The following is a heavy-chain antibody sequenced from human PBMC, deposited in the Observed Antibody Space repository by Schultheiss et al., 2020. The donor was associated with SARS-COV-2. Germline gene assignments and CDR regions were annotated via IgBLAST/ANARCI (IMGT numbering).Heavy chain of an antibody. D-gene: IGHD3-22*01. Sequence: GESLKISCAASGFTFSSYAMSWVRQAPGKGLEWVSAISGSGGSTYYADSVKGRFTISRDNSKNSLYLQMNSLRAEDTAVYYCARGDSSGFHVDYWSQGTRVTGSS. CDR1: GFTFSSYA. V-gene: IGHV3-23*01. J-gene: IGHJ4*02. CDR3: ARGDSSGFHVDY. CDR2: ISGSGGST.